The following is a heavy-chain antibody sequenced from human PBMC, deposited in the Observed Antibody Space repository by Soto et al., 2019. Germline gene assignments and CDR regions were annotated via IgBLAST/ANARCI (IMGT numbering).Heavy chain of an antibody. CDR3: YYMDV. CDR1: GSTFSSYA. J-gene: IGHJ6*03. D-gene: IGHD3-3*01. CDR2: ISGSGGST. Sequence: PGGSLRLSCAASGSTFSSYAMSWVRQAPGKGLEWVSAISGSGGSTYYADSLKLSSVTAADTAVYYCATRAADYDFWRGYYSYYYYMDVWGKGTTVTVSS. V-gene: IGHV3-23*01.